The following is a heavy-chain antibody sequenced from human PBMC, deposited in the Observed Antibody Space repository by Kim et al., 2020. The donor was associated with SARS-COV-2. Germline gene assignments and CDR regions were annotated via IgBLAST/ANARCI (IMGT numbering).Heavy chain of an antibody. Sequence: GGSLRLSCAASGFTFSSYAMSWVRQAPGKGLEWVSAISGSGGSTYYADSVKGRFTISRDNSKNTLYLQMNSLRAEDTAVYYCAKEKSRYFDWLYSNWFDPWGQGTLVTVSS. D-gene: IGHD3-9*01. CDR1: GFTFSSYA. CDR3: AKEKSRYFDWLYSNWFDP. CDR2: ISGSGGST. V-gene: IGHV3-23*01. J-gene: IGHJ5*02.